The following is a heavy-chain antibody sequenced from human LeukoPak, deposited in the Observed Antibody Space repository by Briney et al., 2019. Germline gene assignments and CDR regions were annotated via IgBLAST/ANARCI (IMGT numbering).Heavy chain of an antibody. Sequence: GSLRLSFAASGFHFDDYNMHWVRPAPGKGLEWVSLITWNGDSTYYADSVEGRFTISRDNSKNSLYLQMNSLRTEDTALYYCAKDKWLRGYYYYYMDVWGKGTTVTVSS. CDR2: ITWNGDST. CDR1: GFHFDDYN. V-gene: IGHV3-43*01. J-gene: IGHJ6*03. D-gene: IGHD5-12*01. CDR3: AKDKWLRGYYYYYMDV.